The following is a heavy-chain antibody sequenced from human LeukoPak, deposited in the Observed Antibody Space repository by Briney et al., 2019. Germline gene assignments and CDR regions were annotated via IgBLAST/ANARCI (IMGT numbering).Heavy chain of an antibody. V-gene: IGHV3-30*02. CDR3: AREISGSYPSFDY. CDR1: GFTFRNFA. CDR2: IRYDGDFK. J-gene: IGHJ4*02. Sequence: GGSLRLSCAASGFTFRNFAMNWVRQAPDRGLEWMTFIRYDGDFKSYADSVKGRFTISRDNSKNTLFLQMDSLRPEDTAVYYCAREISGSYPSFDYWGQGTLVTVSS. D-gene: IGHD1-26*01.